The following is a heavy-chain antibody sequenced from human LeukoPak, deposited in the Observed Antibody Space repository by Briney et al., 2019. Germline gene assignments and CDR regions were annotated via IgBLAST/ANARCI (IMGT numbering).Heavy chain of an antibody. V-gene: IGHV3-7*01. CDR1: EFSFSLYW. J-gene: IGHJ4*02. Sequence: GGSLRLSCAASEFSFSLYWMSWVRQAPGKGLEWVASIKQDGSDQYYVDSVEGRFTISRDNAENFLYLQMNSLRADDTAVYYCARTRYSSTWFLFDFWGQGDLVTVSS. D-gene: IGHD6-13*01. CDR3: ARTRYSSTWFLFDF. CDR2: IKQDGSDQ.